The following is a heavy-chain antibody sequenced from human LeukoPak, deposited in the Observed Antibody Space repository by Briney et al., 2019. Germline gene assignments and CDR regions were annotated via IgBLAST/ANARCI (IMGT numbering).Heavy chain of an antibody. J-gene: IGHJ4*02. CDR1: GFTFSSYS. Sequence: VGSLRLSCAASGFTFSSYSMNWVRQAPGKGLEWVSSISSSSCYIYYADSVKGRFTISRDNAKNSLYLQMNSLRGEDTAVYYCARDGDSSGYYYFDYWGQGTLVTVSS. D-gene: IGHD3-22*01. CDR3: ARDGDSSGYYYFDY. CDR2: ISSSSCYI. V-gene: IGHV3-21*01.